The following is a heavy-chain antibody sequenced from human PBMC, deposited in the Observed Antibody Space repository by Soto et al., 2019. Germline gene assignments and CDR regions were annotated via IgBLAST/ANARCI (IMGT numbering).Heavy chain of an antibody. CDR3: ARERGEDTELDPCMDV. CDR1: GGTFSSYA. V-gene: IGHV1-69*01. Sequence: QVQLVQSGAEVKKPGSSVKVSCQASGGTFSSYAISWVRQAPGQGLEWMGGIIPIFGTANYAQKFQGRVTITADESTSTAYMELSSLRSEDTAVYYCARERGEDTELDPCMDVWGQGTTVTVSS. CDR2: IIPIFGTA. J-gene: IGHJ6*02. D-gene: IGHD1-7*01.